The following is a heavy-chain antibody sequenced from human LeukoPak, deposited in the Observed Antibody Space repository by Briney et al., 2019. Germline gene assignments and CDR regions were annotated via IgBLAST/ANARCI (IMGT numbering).Heavy chain of an antibody. CDR2: ISWNSGSI. J-gene: IGHJ3*02. D-gene: IGHD1-26*01. Sequence: GGSLRLSCAASGFTFDDYAMHWVRQAPGKGLEWVSGISWNSGSIGYADSVKGRFTISRDNAKNSLYLQMNSLRAEDMALYYCAKTHSGSYSDAFDIWGQGTMVTVSS. V-gene: IGHV3-9*03. CDR1: GFTFDDYA. CDR3: AKTHSGSYSDAFDI.